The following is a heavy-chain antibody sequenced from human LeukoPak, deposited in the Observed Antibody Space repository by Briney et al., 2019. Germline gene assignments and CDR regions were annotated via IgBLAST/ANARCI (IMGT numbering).Heavy chain of an antibody. Sequence: GGSLRLSCAASGFTFSSYSMNWVRQAPGKGLEWVSSISSSSSYIYYADSVKGRFTISRDNAKNSLYLQINSLRAEDTAVYYCAREVSSWDTATDYWGQGTPVTVSS. V-gene: IGHV3-21*01. J-gene: IGHJ4*02. CDR3: AREVSSWDTATDY. CDR2: ISSSSSYI. D-gene: IGHD6-13*01. CDR1: GFTFSSYS.